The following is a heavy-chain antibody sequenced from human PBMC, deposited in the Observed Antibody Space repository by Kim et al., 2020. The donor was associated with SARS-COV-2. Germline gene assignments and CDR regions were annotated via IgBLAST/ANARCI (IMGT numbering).Heavy chain of an antibody. CDR2: INAGNGNT. J-gene: IGHJ4*02. D-gene: IGHD1-26*01. CDR1: GYTFTSYA. V-gene: IGHV1-3*01. CDR3: ARGDFEGWELLGNY. Sequence: ASVKVSCKASGYTFTSYAMHWVRQAPGQRLEWMGWINAGNGNTKYSQKFQGRVTITRDTSASTAYMELSSLRSEDTAVYYCARGDFEGWELLGNYWGQGTLVTVSS.